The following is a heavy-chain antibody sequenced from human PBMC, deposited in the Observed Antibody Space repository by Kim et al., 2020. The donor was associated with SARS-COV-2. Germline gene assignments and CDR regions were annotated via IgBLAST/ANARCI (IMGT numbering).Heavy chain of an antibody. V-gene: IGHV3-30*02. J-gene: IGHJ4*02. CDR3: AKDGNSGWDGWAYYFDY. D-gene: IGHD6-19*01. Sequence: VKGRFTISRDNSKNTLFLQMNSLRAEDTALYYCAKDGNSGWDGWAYYFDYWGQGTLVTVSS.